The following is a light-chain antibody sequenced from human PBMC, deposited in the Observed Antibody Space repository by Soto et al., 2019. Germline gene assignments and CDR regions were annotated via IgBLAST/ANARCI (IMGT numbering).Light chain of an antibody. V-gene: IGKV1-39*01. CDR3: QQSSNTPS. J-gene: IGKJ5*01. Sequence: DIQMTQPPSSLSASVGDRVTITCRASQTISSYLNWYQQKPGKAPNLLIYAASSLRSGVPSKFSGSGSGTDFTLTISSLQPEDAATYYCQQSSNTPSFGQGTRLEIK. CDR2: AAS. CDR1: QTISSY.